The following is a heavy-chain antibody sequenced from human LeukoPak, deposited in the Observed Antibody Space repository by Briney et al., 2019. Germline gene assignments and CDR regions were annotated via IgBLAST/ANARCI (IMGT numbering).Heavy chain of an antibody. Sequence: GGSLRLSCAASGFTFSSYGMHWVRQAPGKGLEWVAFIRYDGSNKYYADSVKGRFTISRDNSKNTLFLQMNSLRAEDTAVYYCVAALLFDYWGQGTLVTVSS. CDR2: IRYDGSNK. D-gene: IGHD6-6*01. J-gene: IGHJ4*02. CDR1: GFTFSSYG. V-gene: IGHV3-30*02. CDR3: VAALLFDY.